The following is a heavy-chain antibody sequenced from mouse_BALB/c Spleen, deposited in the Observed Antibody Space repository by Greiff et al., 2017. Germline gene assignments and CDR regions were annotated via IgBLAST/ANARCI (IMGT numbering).Heavy chain of an antibody. Sequence: EVHLVESGGGLVKPGGSLKLSCAASGFTFSSYAMSWVRQTPEKRLEWVASISSGGSTYYPDRVKGRFTISRDNARNILYLQMSSLKSEDTAMYYCAREIYDDYYGGTWFAYWGQGTLVTVSA. CDR1: GFTFSSYA. D-gene: IGHD2-3*01. CDR2: ISSGGST. J-gene: IGHJ3*01. CDR3: AREIYDDYYGGTWFAY. V-gene: IGHV5-6-5*01.